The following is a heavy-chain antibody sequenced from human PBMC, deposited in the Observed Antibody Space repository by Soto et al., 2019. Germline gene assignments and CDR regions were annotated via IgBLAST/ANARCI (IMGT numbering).Heavy chain of an antibody. CDR3: ARRLSVYGDYYFDY. Sequence: PSETLSLTCTVSGGSISSYYWSWIRQPPGKGLEWIGYIYYSGSTNYNPSLKSRVTISVDTSKNQFSLKLSSVTAADTAVYYCARRLSVYGDYYFDYWGQGTLVTVS. CDR2: IYYSGST. D-gene: IGHD4-17*01. CDR1: GGSISSYY. V-gene: IGHV4-59*08. J-gene: IGHJ4*02.